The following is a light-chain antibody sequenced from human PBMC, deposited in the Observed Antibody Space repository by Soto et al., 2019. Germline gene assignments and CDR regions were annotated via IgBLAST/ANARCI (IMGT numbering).Light chain of an antibody. CDR1: QSVSSSY. CDR3: QQYNNWPPIT. CDR2: GAS. J-gene: IGKJ1*01. V-gene: IGKV3-20*01. Sequence: EIVLTQSPGNLSLSPGERATLSCRAIQSVSSSYLAWYQQKPGQAPRLLIYGASSRATGIPDRFSGSGSGTDFTLTISRLEPEDFAVYYCQQYNNWPPITFGQGTKVDIK.